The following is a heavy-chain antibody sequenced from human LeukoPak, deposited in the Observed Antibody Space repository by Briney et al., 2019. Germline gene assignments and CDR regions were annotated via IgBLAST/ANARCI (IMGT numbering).Heavy chain of an antibody. D-gene: IGHD5-18*01. CDR3: ARTTEGGYTSAYFYYYYMDV. J-gene: IGHJ6*03. CDR2: IYHSGST. Sequence: SGTLSLTCAVSGGSISSSNWWSWVRQPPGKGLEWIGEIYHSGSTNYNPSLKSRVTISVDTSKNQFSLNLNSVTAADTAVYYCARTTEGGYTSAYFYYYYMDVWGKGTTVTISS. V-gene: IGHV4-4*02. CDR1: GGSISSSNW.